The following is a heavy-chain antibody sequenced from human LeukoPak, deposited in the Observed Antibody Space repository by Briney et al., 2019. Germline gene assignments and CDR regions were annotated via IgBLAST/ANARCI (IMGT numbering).Heavy chain of an antibody. D-gene: IGHD4-11*01. CDR3: ARDLFSNLDDAFDI. J-gene: IGHJ3*02. CDR2: IKQDGSRI. CDR1: GFTPCIYR. Sequence: GGSLRLSCAPSGFTPCIYRVRWVPQAPGKGREWGAKIKQDGSRIYCVGPGQLRFTQSRDNAKNALYLQMNGLRAEDRAVYCCARDLFSNLDDAFDIWGQGTMVSVSS. V-gene: IGHV3-7*01.